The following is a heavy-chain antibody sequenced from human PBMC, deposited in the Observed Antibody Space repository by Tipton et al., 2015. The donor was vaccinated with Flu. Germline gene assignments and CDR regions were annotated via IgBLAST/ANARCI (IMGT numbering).Heavy chain of an antibody. CDR1: GGSFSGYY. D-gene: IGHD5-18*01. Sequence: LRLSCAVYGGSFSGYYWSWIRQPPGKGLEWIGEINHSGSTNYNPSLKSRVTISVDTSKNQFSLKLSSVTAADTAVYYCARGVRGGYSYGYYYYYGMDVWGQGTTVTVSS. CDR2: INHSGST. J-gene: IGHJ6*02. V-gene: IGHV4-34*01. CDR3: ARGVRGGYSYGYYYYYGMDV.